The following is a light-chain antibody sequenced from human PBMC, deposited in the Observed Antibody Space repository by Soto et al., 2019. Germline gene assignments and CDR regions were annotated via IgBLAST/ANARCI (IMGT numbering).Light chain of an antibody. CDR3: QQRSNWRVT. Sequence: EIVLTQSPATLSLSPWEIASVSFMASQSVSSYLAWYQQKPGQAPRLLIYDASNRATGIPARFSGSGPVTDFTLTISSPEPEDIAVYYCQQRSNWRVTFGGGTKVDIK. J-gene: IGKJ4*01. CDR1: QSVSSY. V-gene: IGKV3-11*01. CDR2: DAS.